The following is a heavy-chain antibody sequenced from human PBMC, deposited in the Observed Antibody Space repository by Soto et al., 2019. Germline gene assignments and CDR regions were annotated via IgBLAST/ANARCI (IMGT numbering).Heavy chain of an antibody. J-gene: IGHJ6*02. D-gene: IGHD2-2*02. CDR3: ASGDCSSTSCYTSPYYYYGMDV. V-gene: IGHV1-69*01. Sequence: QVQLVQSGAEVKKPGSSVKVSCKASGGTFSSYAISWVRQAPGQGLEWMGGIIPIFGTANYAQKFQGRVTITADESTSTANMKLSSLRSEDTAVYYCASGDCSSTSCYTSPYYYYGMDVWGQGTTVTVSS. CDR1: GGTFSSYA. CDR2: IIPIFGTA.